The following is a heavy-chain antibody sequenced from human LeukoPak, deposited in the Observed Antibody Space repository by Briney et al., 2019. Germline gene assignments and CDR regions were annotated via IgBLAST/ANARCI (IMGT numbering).Heavy chain of an antibody. D-gene: IGHD4-4*01. Sequence: GGSLRLSCAASGFTFSSYAMSWVRQAPGKGLEWVSAISGSGGSTYYADSVKGRFTISRDNSKNTLYLQMNSLRAEDTAVYYCANPPALVTTWYNYYGMDVWGQGTTVTVSS. V-gene: IGHV3-23*01. CDR2: ISGSGGST. J-gene: IGHJ6*02. CDR3: ANPPALVTTWYNYYGMDV. CDR1: GFTFSSYA.